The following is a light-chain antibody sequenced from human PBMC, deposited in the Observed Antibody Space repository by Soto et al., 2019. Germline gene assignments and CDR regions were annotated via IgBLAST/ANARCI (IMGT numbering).Light chain of an antibody. Sequence: EVVMTQSPATLSVSPGERATLSCRASQSISNNLAWYQQKPGQAPRLLIFGASTRATGVPARFSGSGSGTEFILTISSLQSEDFATYYCQHFNNWPPDLTFGGGTKVEIK. CDR2: GAS. CDR1: QSISNN. CDR3: QHFNNWPPDLT. V-gene: IGKV3-15*01. J-gene: IGKJ4*01.